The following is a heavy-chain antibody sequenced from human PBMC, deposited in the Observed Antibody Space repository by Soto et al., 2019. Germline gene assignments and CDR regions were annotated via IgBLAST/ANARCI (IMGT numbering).Heavy chain of an antibody. Sequence: QLQLQESGPGLVKPSETLSLTCTVSGGSISSSSYYWGWIRQPPGKGLEWVSGISGSAGSTHYADSVKGRSIISRDNSKTTLSLQINNLRAEDTAVYYCARVSLGASTIADYSYYGMDVWGQGTTVTVSS. D-gene: IGHD1-26*01. CDR1: GGSISSSSYY. V-gene: IGHV4-39*07. CDR3: ARVSLGASTIADYSYYGMDV. CDR2: ISGSAGST. J-gene: IGHJ6*02.